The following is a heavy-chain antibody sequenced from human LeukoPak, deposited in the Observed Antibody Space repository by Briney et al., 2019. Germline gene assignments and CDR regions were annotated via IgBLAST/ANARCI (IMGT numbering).Heavy chain of an antibody. Sequence: GGSLRLSCAAFGFTFSTYAMTWVRQAPGKGLEWVSGMTSGGDTYYSDSVKGRFTISRDNSKSTLYLQMNSLRAEDTAVYYCAKRNSGGPYYFDYWGQGSLVTVSS. CDR1: GFTFSTYA. V-gene: IGHV3-23*01. CDR2: MTSGGDT. CDR3: AKRNSGGPYYFDY. J-gene: IGHJ4*02. D-gene: IGHD3-10*01.